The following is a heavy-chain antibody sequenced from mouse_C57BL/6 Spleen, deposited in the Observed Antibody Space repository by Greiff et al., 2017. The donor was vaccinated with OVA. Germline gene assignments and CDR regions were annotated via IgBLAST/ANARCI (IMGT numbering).Heavy chain of an antibody. CDR2: IDPSDSYT. CDR1: GYTFTSYW. CDR3: ARAGWLLRGGYFDY. J-gene: IGHJ2*01. Sequence: VQLQQPGAELVMPGASVKLSCKASGYTFTSYWMHWVKQRPGQGLEWIGEIDPSDSYTNYNQKFKGKSTLTVDKSSSTAYMQLSSLTSEDSAVYYCARAGWLLRGGYFDYWGQGTTLTVSS. V-gene: IGHV1-69*01. D-gene: IGHD2-3*01.